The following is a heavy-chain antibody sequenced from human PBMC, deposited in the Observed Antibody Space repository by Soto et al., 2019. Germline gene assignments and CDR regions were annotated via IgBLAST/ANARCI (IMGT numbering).Heavy chain of an antibody. Sequence: QVHLVQSGAEVKKPGTSVKVSCKGSGYGFTTYGITWVRQAPGQGLEWMAWISAHNGNTNYAQKVQGRVTVTRDTSTSTAYMELRSLRYDDTAVYYCARGRYGDDWGQGDLVTVS. CDR1: GYGFTTYG. D-gene: IGHD1-1*01. CDR2: ISAHNGNT. CDR3: ARGRYGDD. V-gene: IGHV1-18*01. J-gene: IGHJ4*02.